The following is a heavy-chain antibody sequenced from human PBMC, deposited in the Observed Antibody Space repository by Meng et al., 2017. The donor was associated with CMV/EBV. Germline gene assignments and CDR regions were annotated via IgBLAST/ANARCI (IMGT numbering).Heavy chain of an antibody. D-gene: IGHD3-10*01. CDR3: ARNYYGSGRWFDP. Sequence: QVRLGQPGVEVEMTWASVKATCKASGYTLTSYCISWVRQSPGQGLEWMGWISPYNGNTNYAQKLQGRVTMTTDTSTSTAYMELRSLRSDDTAVYYCARNYYGSGRWFDPWGQGTLVTVSS. CDR2: ISPYNGNT. J-gene: IGHJ5*02. V-gene: IGHV1-18*01. CDR1: GYTLTSYC.